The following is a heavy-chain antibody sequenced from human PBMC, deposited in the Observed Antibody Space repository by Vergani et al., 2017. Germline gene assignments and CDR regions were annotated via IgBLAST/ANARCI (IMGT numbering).Heavy chain of an antibody. V-gene: IGHV3-66*02. D-gene: IGHD3-10*01. CDR1: GFTVSSNY. Sequence: EVQLVESGGGLVQPGGSLRLSCAASGFTVSSNYMSWVRQAPGKGLEGVSVIYSGGSTYYADSVKGRFTISRDNSKNTLYFQMNSLRAEDTAVYYCARVEGRVYGFGDYYYGMDVWGQGTTVTVSS. CDR2: IYSGGST. J-gene: IGHJ6*02. CDR3: ARVEGRVYGFGDYYYGMDV.